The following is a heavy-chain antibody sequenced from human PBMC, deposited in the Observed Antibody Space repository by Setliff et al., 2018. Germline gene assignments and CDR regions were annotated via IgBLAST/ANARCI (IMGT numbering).Heavy chain of an antibody. CDR1: GGTFSDYG. J-gene: IGHJ6*03. CDR2: TIPIFGTT. CDR3: VREGVDSRSSTDYRHYMDV. V-gene: IGHV1-69*05. D-gene: IGHD3-22*01. Sequence: ASVKVSCKASGGTFSDYGISWVRQAPGQGLEWMGGTIPIFGTTDYAQKFQGRVTIITDESTSTAFMQLSSLRSEDTAVYYCVREGVDSRSSTDYRHYMDVWGKGTTVTVSS.